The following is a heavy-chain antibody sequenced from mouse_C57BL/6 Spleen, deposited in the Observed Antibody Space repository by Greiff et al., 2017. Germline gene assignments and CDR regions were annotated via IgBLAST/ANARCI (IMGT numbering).Heavy chain of an antibody. CDR1: GYTFTSYW. V-gene: IGHV1-64*01. D-gene: IGHD2-4*01. Sequence: QVQLQQPGAELVKPGASVKLSCKASGYTFTSYWMHWVKQRPGQGLEWIGMIHPNSGSTKYNEKFKSKATLTVDKSSSTAYMQLSSLTSEDSAVYYCARADYDEAWFAYWGQGTLVTVSA. CDR3: ARADYDEAWFAY. CDR2: IHPNSGST. J-gene: IGHJ3*01.